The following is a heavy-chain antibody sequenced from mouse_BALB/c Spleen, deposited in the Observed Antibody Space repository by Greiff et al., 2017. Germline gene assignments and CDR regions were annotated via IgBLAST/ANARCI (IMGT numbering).Heavy chain of an antibody. CDR2: INPYYGST. V-gene: IGHV1-39*01. CDR1: GYSFTDYI. D-gene: IGHD2-4*01. CDR3: ARMGLRQGYAMDY. J-gene: IGHJ4*01. Sequence: EVQLQQTGPELVKPGASVKISCKASGYSFTDYIMLWVKQSHGKSLEWIGNINPYYGSTSYNLKFKGKATLTVDKSSSTAYMQLNSLTSEDSAVYYCARMGLRQGYAMDYWGQGTSVTVSS.